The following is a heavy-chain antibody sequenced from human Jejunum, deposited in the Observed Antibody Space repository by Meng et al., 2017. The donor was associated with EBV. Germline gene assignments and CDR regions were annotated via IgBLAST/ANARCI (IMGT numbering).Heavy chain of an antibody. CDR1: GFTFTDHW. J-gene: IGHJ5*02. V-gene: IGHV3-74*01. CDR3: GDIFVDL. D-gene: IGHD3-9*01. Sequence: EVQLVESGGGLAQPGGSLTLSCAASGFTFTDHWMEWVRQPPGKGLVWVSHINGGGTDTKYADSVKGRFTISRDNAKNTVSLQMNSLRAEDTGVYYCGDIFVDLWCHGTLVTVSS. CDR2: INGGGTDT.